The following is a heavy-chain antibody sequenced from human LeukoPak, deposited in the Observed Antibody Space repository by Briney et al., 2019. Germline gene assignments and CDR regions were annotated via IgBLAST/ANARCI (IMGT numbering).Heavy chain of an antibody. CDR1: GFTFSDCS. D-gene: IGHD1-26*01. J-gene: IGHJ4*02. CDR2: ISRSSTTI. CDR3: ARNPYGGSRSDY. V-gene: IGHV3-48*02. Sequence: GGSLRLSCAASGFTFSDCSMNWVRQAPGKGLEWVSYISRSSTTIYYADSVKGRFTISRDNAKNSLYLQMNSLRDEDTAVYYCARNPYGGSRSDYWGQGTLVIVSS.